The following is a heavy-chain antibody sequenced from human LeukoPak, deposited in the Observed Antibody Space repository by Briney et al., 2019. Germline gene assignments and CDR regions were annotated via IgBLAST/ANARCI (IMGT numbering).Heavy chain of an antibody. CDR1: GYTFTSYD. Sequence: ASVKVSCKASGYTFTSYDINWVRQATGQGLEWMGWMNPNSGNTGYAQKFQGRVTITRNTSISTAYMELSSLRSEDTAVYYCATVGATTYFDYWGQGTLVTISS. D-gene: IGHD5-24*01. CDR2: MNPNSGNT. V-gene: IGHV1-8*03. CDR3: ATVGATTYFDY. J-gene: IGHJ4*02.